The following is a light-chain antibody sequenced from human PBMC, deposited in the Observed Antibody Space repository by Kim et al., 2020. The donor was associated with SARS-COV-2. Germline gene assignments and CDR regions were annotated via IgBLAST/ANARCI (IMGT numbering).Light chain of an antibody. CDR2: GAS. J-gene: IGKJ4*01. Sequence: EIVLTQSPDTLSLSPGERATLSCRASQTVSNSYLAWYQQKPGLAPRLVIYGASSRATGIPHRFSGSGSGTDFTLTISRLEPEDFAVYYCQQYGSWLTFGGGTKLEI. CDR3: QQYGSWLT. V-gene: IGKV3-20*01. CDR1: QTVSNSY.